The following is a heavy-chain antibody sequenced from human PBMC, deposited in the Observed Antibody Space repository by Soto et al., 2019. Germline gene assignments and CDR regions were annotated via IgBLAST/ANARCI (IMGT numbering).Heavy chain of an antibody. D-gene: IGHD2-8*01. V-gene: IGHV3-74*01. CDR2: ITSNGKSK. CDR3: ARQSGVWPLTWVDP. Sequence: GGSLRLSCAASGFNFSNYWMHWVRQRPAEGLVWVSRITSNGKSKAYAESVKGRFAISRDNAKNTLYLQMNGFTAEDTAVYYCARQSGVWPLTWVDPWGQGTLVTVSS. J-gene: IGHJ5*02. CDR1: GFNFSNYW.